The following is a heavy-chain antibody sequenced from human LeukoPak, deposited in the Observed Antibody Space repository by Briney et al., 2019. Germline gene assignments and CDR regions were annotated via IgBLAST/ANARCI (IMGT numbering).Heavy chain of an antibody. V-gene: IGHV4-38-2*02. J-gene: IGHJ4*02. Sequence: PSETLSLPCTVSGYSLSTGHYWDWIRQPPGKGLEGIGTFYHGGSTYYNPSLKSPVTISVDTSKNQFYLHLTSVTAADTAVYYCARAMSIGARLQPIFDYWGQGTLVTVSS. CDR3: ARAMSIGARLQPIFDY. CDR1: GYSLSTGHY. D-gene: IGHD6-6*01. CDR2: FYHGGST.